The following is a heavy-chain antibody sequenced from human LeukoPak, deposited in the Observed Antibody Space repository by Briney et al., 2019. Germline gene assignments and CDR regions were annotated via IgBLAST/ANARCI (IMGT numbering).Heavy chain of an antibody. J-gene: IGHJ5*02. CDR2: INPSGGST. D-gene: IGHD3-10*01. Sequence: ASVKVSCRASGYTFTSYYMHWVRQAPGQGLEWMGIINPSGGSTSYAQKFQGRVTMTSDTSTSTVYMELSSLRSEDTAVYYCARAADDDYGSGSYYTWFDPWGQGTLVTVSS. CDR1: GYTFTSYY. V-gene: IGHV1-46*01. CDR3: ARAADDDYGSGSYYTWFDP.